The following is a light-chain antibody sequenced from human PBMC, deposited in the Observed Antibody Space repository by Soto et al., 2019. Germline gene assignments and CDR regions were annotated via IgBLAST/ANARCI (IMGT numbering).Light chain of an antibody. CDR3: SSYAGSNNFERV. Sequence: QSALTQPPSASGSPGQSVTISCTGTSSDVGGYNYVSWYQQHPGKAPKLMIYEVSKRPSGVPDRFSGSKSGNTASLTVSWLKDEDEVDYYCSSYAGSNNFERVFGGGTKLTVL. CDR1: SSDVGGYNY. J-gene: IGLJ2*01. CDR2: EVS. V-gene: IGLV2-8*01.